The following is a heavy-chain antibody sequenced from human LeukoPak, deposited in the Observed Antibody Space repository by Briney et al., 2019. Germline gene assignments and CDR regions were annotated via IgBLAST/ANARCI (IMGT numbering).Heavy chain of an antibody. V-gene: IGHV3-74*01. D-gene: IGHD3-22*01. CDR1: GFTFSSYW. CDR2: INTDGSST. J-gene: IGHJ4*02. Sequence: SGGSLRLSCAASGFTFSSYWMHWVRQAPGKGLVWVSRINTDGSSTNYADSVKGRFTISRDNAKNTLYLQMNSLRAEDTAVYYCARQYYHDSSGYPFDYWGQGTLVTVSS. CDR3: ARQYYHDSSGYPFDY.